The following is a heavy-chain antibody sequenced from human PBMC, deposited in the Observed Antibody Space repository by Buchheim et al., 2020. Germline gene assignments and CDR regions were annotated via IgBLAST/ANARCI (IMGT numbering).Heavy chain of an antibody. Sequence: QVRLVESGGGAVQPGRSLRLSCAASGFTFSTHAMHWVRQAPGKGLEWVTMIWFDGSNTHYSESVRGRFTISRDNSKNTVYLQMNSLRVDDTAVYYCARDPPNSGWSLDYWGQGTL. CDR1: GFTFSTHA. V-gene: IGHV3-33*01. CDR3: ARDPPNSGWSLDY. CDR2: IWFDGSNT. D-gene: IGHD6-19*01. J-gene: IGHJ4*02.